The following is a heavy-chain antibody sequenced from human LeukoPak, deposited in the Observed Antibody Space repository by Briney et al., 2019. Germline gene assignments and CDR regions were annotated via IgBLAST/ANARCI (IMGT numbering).Heavy chain of an antibody. V-gene: IGHV1-46*01. Sequence: ASVQVSCKASGYTFTSYYMHWVRQAPGQGLEWMGLINPTGDSAGYAQKFQGRVTMTSDMSTSTDIMELSSLRSEDTAVYYCARDNSVGDNAWWFDPWGQGTLVTVSS. CDR3: ARDNSVGDNAWWFDP. D-gene: IGHD1-26*01. J-gene: IGHJ5*02. CDR2: INPTGDSA. CDR1: GYTFTSYY.